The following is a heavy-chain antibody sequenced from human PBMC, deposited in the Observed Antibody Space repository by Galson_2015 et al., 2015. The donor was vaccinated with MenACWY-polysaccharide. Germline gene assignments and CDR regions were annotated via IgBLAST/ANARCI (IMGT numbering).Heavy chain of an antibody. CDR2: ISGYNGNT. D-gene: IGHD6-19*01. CDR3: ARGRRDTAVAATAAVFLDY. CDR1: GYTFTSYG. J-gene: IGHJ4*02. V-gene: IGHV1-18*01. Sequence: SVKVSCKASGYTFTSYGISWVRQAPGQGLEWMGWISGYNGNTNYAQKLQGRVTMTTDTSTSTAYMELRSLRSDDTAVYYCARGRRDTAVAATAAVFLDYWGQGILVTVSS.